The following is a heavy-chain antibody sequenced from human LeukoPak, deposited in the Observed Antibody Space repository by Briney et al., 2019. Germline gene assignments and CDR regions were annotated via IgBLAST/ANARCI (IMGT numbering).Heavy chain of an antibody. CDR3: ASTGGYGSGTYDYYYFGMDV. V-gene: IGHV3-48*03. CDR1: GFTFSSYD. Sequence: GGSLRLSCAASGFTFSSYDMNWVRQAPGEGLEWVAYITSSGRIRYYADSVKGRFTISRDNAKNSLYLQMNSLRAEDTAVYYCASTGGYGSGTYDYYYFGMDVWGQGTTVTVSS. D-gene: IGHD3-10*01. CDR2: ITSSGRIR. J-gene: IGHJ6*02.